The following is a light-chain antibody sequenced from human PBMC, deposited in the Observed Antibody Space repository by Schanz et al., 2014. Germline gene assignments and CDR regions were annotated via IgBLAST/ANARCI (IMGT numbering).Light chain of an antibody. CDR3: TSYAGSNNLYV. Sequence: QSSLTQPPSASGSPGQSVTISCTGTSSDVGGFTSVAWYQQHPGKAPKLMIHEVNKRPSGVPDRFSGSKSGNTASLTVSGLQAEDEADYYCTSYAGSNNLYVYGSGTKLTVL. CDR1: SSDVGGFTS. V-gene: IGLV2-8*01. J-gene: IGLJ1*01. CDR2: EVN.